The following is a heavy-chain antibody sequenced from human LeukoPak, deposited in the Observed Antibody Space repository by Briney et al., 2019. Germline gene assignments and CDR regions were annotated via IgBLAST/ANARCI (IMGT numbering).Heavy chain of an antibody. CDR3: ARQDSGTYLNPLDI. V-gene: IGHV4-59*08. CDR1: GGSISSYY. J-gene: IGHJ3*02. CDR2: IYYTGST. D-gene: IGHD1-26*01. Sequence: PSETLSLTCIVSGGSISSYYWSWIRQPPGKGLEWIGYIYYTGSTNYNPSLKSRVTISVDTSKNQLSLKLRSVTAADTAVYYCARQDSGTYLNPLDIWGQGTVVPVSS.